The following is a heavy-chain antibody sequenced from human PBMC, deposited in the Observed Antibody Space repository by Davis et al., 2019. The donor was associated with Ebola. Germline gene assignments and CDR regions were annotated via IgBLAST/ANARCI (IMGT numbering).Heavy chain of an antibody. CDR2: ISSSSSYT. V-gene: IGHV3-11*03. CDR3: AKTKGWELLLFYFDY. D-gene: IGHD1-26*01. Sequence: GGSLRLSCAASGFTFSDYYMSWIRQAPGKGLEWVSYISSSSSYTNYADSVKGRFTISRDNSRNTLYLQMNTLRAEDTAVYYCAKTKGWELLLFYFDYWGQGILVTVSS. J-gene: IGHJ4*02. CDR1: GFTFSDYY.